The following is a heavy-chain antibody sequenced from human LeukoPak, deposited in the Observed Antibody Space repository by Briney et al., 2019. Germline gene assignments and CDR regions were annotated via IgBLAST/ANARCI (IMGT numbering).Heavy chain of an antibody. V-gene: IGHV4-34*01. D-gene: IGHD3-3*01. Sequence: SETLSLTCAVYGGSFSGYYWSWIRQPPGKGLEWIGEINHSGSTNYNPSLKSRVTISVDTSKNQFSLKLSSVTAADTAVYYCARSGDYDFWSGYFGYYHGMDVWGQGTTVTVS. CDR1: GGSFSGYY. CDR3: ARSGDYDFWSGYFGYYHGMDV. J-gene: IGHJ6*02. CDR2: INHSGST.